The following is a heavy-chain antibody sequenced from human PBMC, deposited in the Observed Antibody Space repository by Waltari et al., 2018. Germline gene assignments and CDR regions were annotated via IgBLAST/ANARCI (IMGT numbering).Heavy chain of an antibody. J-gene: IGHJ5*02. CDR1: GFTFSSYS. V-gene: IGHV3-21*01. D-gene: IGHD2-8*01. CDR3: ARDIIDGVPNWFDP. Sequence: EVQLVESGGGLVKPGGSLRLSCAASGFTFSSYSMNWVRQAPGKGLELVSSISSSSSYIDYADSVKGRFTISRDNAKNSLYLQMNSLRAEDTAVYYCARDIIDGVPNWFDPWGQGTLVTVSS. CDR2: ISSSSSYI.